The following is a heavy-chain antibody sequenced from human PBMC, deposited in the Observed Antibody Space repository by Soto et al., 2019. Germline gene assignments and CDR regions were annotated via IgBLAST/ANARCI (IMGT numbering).Heavy chain of an antibody. D-gene: IGHD5-12*01. CDR1: GFTFSSYS. CDR2: ISSSSSTI. Sequence: GSLRLSCAASGFTFSSYSMNWVRQAPGKGLEWVSYISSSSSTIYYADSVKGRFTISRDNAKNSLYLQMNSLRDEDTAVYYCARDLAPHRYIVATIINAFDIWGQGTMVTVSS. J-gene: IGHJ3*02. V-gene: IGHV3-48*02. CDR3: ARDLAPHRYIVATIINAFDI.